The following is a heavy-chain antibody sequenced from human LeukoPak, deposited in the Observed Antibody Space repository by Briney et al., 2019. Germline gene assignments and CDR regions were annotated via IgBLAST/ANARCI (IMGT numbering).Heavy chain of an antibody. Sequence: SETLSLTCTVSGGSISSRNYYWGWIRQPPGKGLEWIGGVYYTGTTYSNPSLKSRVTISVDKSKNQFSLKLSSVTAADTAVYYCARTHDYGDYLDYWGQGTLVTVSS. V-gene: IGHV4-39*07. CDR3: ARTHDYGDYLDY. CDR2: VYYTGTT. CDR1: GGSISSRNYY. J-gene: IGHJ4*02. D-gene: IGHD4-17*01.